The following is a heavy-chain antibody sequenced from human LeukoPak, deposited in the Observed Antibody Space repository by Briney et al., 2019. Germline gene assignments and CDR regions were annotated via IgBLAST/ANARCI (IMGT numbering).Heavy chain of an antibody. CDR2: ISSSSSTI. CDR3: ARVNYDSYYYYYMDV. D-gene: IGHD3-22*01. J-gene: IGHJ6*03. CDR1: GFTFSSYS. Sequence: GGSLRLSCAASGFTFSSYSMNWVRQAPGKGLEWVSYISSSSSTIYYADSVKGRFTISRDNAKNSLYLQMNSLRAEDTAVYYCARVNYDSYYYYYMDVWGKGTTVTVSS. V-gene: IGHV3-48*01.